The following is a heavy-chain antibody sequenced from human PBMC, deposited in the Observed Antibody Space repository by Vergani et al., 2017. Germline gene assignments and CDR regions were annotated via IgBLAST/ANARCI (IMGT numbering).Heavy chain of an antibody. CDR2: IYYSGST. CDR3: ASSKTQDYYDSSGYYCAPGVIQH. J-gene: IGHJ1*01. Sequence: QVQLQESGPGLVKPSQTLSLTCTVSGGSISSGGSYWSWIRQHPGKGLEWIGYIYYSGSTYYNPSLKSRVTISVDTSKNQFSLKLSSVTAADTAVYYCASSKTQDYYDSSGYYCAPGVIQHWGQGTLVTVSS. V-gene: IGHV4-31*03. CDR1: GGSISSGGSY. D-gene: IGHD3-22*01.